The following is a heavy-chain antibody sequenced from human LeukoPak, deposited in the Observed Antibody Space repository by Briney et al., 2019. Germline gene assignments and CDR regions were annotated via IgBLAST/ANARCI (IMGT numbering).Heavy chain of an antibody. Sequence: GGSLRLSCAASRFTFSRYAMNWVRQAPGKGLEWVSAISGSGGSTYYADSVKGRFTISRDNSKNTLYLQMNSLRVEDTAVYYCAKNPQYYYDSSGFFEYWGQGTLVTVSS. CDR2: ISGSGGST. CDR3: AKNPQYYYDSSGFFEY. J-gene: IGHJ4*02. V-gene: IGHV3-23*01. CDR1: RFTFSRYA. D-gene: IGHD3-22*01.